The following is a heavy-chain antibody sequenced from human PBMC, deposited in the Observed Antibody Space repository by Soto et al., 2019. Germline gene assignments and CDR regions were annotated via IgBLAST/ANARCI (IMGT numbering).Heavy chain of an antibody. V-gene: IGHV3-11*03. J-gene: IGHJ4*02. CDR1: GISFSDSH. Sequence: GLSMRCSCAASGISFSDSHLCWIRQAPGKGLEWVSYISSSSSYTNYADSVKGRFTISRDNAKNSLYLQMNSLRAEDTAVYYCALLLWFGEHYYFDYWGQGT. D-gene: IGHD3-10*01. CDR2: ISSSSSYT. CDR3: ALLLWFGEHYYFDY.